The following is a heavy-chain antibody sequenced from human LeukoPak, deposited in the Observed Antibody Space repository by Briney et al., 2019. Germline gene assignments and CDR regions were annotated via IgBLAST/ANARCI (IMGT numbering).Heavy chain of an antibody. J-gene: IGHJ4*02. CDR3: ARDRNYGDSFDY. V-gene: IGHV1-69*13. Sequence: SVKVSCKASGGTFSSYAISWVRQAPGQGLEWMGGIIPIFGIANYAQKFQGRVTITADESTSTAYMELSSLRSEDTAVYYCARDRNYGDSFDYWGQGTLVTVSS. CDR1: GGTFSSYA. D-gene: IGHD4-17*01. CDR2: IIPIFGIA.